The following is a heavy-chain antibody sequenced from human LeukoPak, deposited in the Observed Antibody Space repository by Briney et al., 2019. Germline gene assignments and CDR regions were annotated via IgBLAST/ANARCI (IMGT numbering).Heavy chain of an antibody. Sequence: PSETLSLTCAVSGYSISSGYYWGWIRQPPGKGREWIGSIDHSGSTYYNPSLKRRVTISVDTSKNQFSLKLSSVTAADTAVYYCARVARGRDYFDYWGQGTLVTVSS. CDR1: GYSISSGYY. V-gene: IGHV4-38-2*01. D-gene: IGHD3-10*01. CDR2: IDHSGST. J-gene: IGHJ4*02. CDR3: ARVARGRDYFDY.